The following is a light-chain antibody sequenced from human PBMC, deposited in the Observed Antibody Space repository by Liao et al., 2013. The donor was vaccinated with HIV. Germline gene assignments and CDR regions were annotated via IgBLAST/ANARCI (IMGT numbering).Light chain of an antibody. CDR2: YDS. J-gene: IGLJ3*02. CDR3: QVWDSSTDHMV. Sequence: SYVLTQPPSVSVAPGKTARITCGGNNIGSKSVYWYQQKAGQAPVMVIYYDSDRPSGIPERFSGSNSGNTATLTISRVEAGDEAYYYCQVWDSSTDHMVFGGGTKLTVL. V-gene: IGLV3-21*01. CDR1: NIGSKS.